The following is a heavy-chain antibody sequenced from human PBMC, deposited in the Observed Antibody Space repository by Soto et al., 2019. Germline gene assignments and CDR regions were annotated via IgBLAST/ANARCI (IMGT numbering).Heavy chain of an antibody. CDR1: GFTFGDYA. Sequence: GGSLRLSCTASGFTFGDYAMSWFRQAPGKGLEWVGFIRSKAYGGTTEYAASVKGRFTISRDDSKSIAYLQMNSLKTEDTAVYYCTREGVLLWFGESHDAFDIWGQGTRVTVSS. CDR2: IRSKAYGGTT. CDR3: TREGVLLWFGESHDAFDI. V-gene: IGHV3-49*03. J-gene: IGHJ3*02. D-gene: IGHD3-10*01.